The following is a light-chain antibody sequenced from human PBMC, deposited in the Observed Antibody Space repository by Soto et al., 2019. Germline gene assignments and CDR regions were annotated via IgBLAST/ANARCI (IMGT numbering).Light chain of an antibody. Sequence: DIQMTQSPSTLSASVGDRVTITCRASQSISNWLAWYQQKPGKAPKFLIYDASSLESGVPSRFSGSGSGTIFTLTISSLQPDDFATYYCQHYNSYPWTFGQGTKVDIK. V-gene: IGKV1-5*01. CDR3: QHYNSYPWT. CDR1: QSISNW. CDR2: DAS. J-gene: IGKJ1*01.